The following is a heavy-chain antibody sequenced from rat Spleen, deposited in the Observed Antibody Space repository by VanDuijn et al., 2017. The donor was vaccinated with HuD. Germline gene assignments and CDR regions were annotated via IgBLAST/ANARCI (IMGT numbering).Heavy chain of an antibody. V-gene: IGHV5S13*01. CDR3: VRSVFDY. J-gene: IGHJ2*01. Sequence: EMQLVESGGGLVQPGRSLKLSCAASGLTFSDHDMAWVRQAPTKGLEWVASISPSDGNTYYRDSVNGRFTISRDNAKNTLYLQMDSLRSEDTATYYGVRSVFDYWGHGVMVTVSS. CDR2: ISPSDGNT. CDR1: GLTFSDHD.